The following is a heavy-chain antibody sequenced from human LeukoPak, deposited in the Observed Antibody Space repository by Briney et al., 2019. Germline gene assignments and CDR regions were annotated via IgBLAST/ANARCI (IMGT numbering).Heavy chain of an antibody. CDR2: INPNSGGT. CDR1: GYTFTGYY. CDR3: ANLFGEEVDY. Sequence: GASVKVSCKASGYTFTGYYMHWVRQAPGQGLEWMGWINPNSGGTNYAQKFQGRVTMTRDTSISTAYMELSSLSSDDTAVYFCANLFGEEVDYWGQGTLVTVSS. J-gene: IGHJ4*02. D-gene: IGHD3-10*01. V-gene: IGHV1-2*02.